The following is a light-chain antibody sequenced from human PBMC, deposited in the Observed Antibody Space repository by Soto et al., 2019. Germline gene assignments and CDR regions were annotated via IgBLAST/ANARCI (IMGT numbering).Light chain of an antibody. CDR1: QSVGND. CDR2: DAS. CDR3: QQHSHWPPWT. V-gene: IGKV3-11*01. J-gene: IGKJ1*01. Sequence: EIVLTQSPGTLSLSPGDRATLSCRASQSVGNDLAWYQQKPGQAPRLLIYDASTRATGIPARFSGSGSETEFTLTISNLEPEDFAVYYCQQHSHWPPWTFGQGTKVDI.